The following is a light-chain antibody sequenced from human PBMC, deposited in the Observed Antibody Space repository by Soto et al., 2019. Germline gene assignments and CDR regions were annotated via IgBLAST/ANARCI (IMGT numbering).Light chain of an antibody. J-gene: IGKJ5*01. CDR1: QGISTY. V-gene: IGKV1-12*01. CDR3: QQANTFPRT. Sequence: DIQMTQSPSSVSASAGDRVTITCRASQGISTYLAWYQQKPGKAPKLLIYGASSLQSGVPSRFSGSGSGTDFTITISSLQPEDFATYFCQQANTFPRTFGQGTRLE. CDR2: GAS.